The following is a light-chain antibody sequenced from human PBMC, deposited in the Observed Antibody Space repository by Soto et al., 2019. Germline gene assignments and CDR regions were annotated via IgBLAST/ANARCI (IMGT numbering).Light chain of an antibody. J-gene: IGLJ1*01. CDR2: EVS. CDR1: SSDVGGYNY. Sequence: QSALTQPASVSGSPGQSIAISCTGTSSDVGGYNYVSWYQQHPGKAPKLMISEVSNRPSGVSNRFSGSKSGNTASLTISGLQAEDEADYYCSSYTSSSTYVVGTGTKLTVL. V-gene: IGLV2-14*01. CDR3: SSYTSSSTYV.